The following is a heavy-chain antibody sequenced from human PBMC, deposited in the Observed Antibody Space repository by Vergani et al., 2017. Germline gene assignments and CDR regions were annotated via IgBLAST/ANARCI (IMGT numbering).Heavy chain of an antibody. CDR3: AKGAQPVNYFDSRFDS. J-gene: IGHJ4*02. V-gene: IGHV3-23*01. Sequence: HLLESGGGLVQPGGSLRFSCAASGVIFNNYAMNWVRQAPGKGLEWVSGIAGRGDSTDNADSVKGRFTISRDNSKNTLYLQMNSLRAEDTAIYYCAKGAQPVNYFDSRFDSWGQGTLVVVSS. D-gene: IGHD3-22*01. CDR1: GVIFNNYA. CDR2: IAGRGDST.